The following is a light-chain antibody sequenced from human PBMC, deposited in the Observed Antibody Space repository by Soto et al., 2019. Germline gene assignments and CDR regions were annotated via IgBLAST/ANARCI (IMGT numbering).Light chain of an antibody. Sequence: DIQMTQSPSSLSASVGDRVSITCRSSQTILTYLNWYQQRAGEVPRFLIYAASSLQDGVPSMFSGSESGTEFTLTISSLQPEDFGTYYCQQSYSVPLTFGQGTKLE. J-gene: IGKJ2*01. CDR1: QTILTY. CDR3: QQSYSVPLT. CDR2: AAS. V-gene: IGKV1-39*01.